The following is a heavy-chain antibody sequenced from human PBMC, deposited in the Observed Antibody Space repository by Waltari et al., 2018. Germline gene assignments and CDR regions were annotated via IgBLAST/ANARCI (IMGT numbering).Heavy chain of an antibody. CDR3: ATYVGASIGTAAFDV. CDR1: GGSITPNRHY. J-gene: IGHJ3*01. D-gene: IGHD3-16*01. V-gene: IGHV4-39*01. Sequence: QLHLQESGPGLVQPSETLSLTCSVSGGSITPNRHYWGWIRQPPGKGLEWTATISSSGATYTSPSLKSRLTISADTFKNQFSLKLSSVTAADTAVYYCATYVGASIGTAAFDVWGRGTMVTVSS. CDR2: ISSSGAT.